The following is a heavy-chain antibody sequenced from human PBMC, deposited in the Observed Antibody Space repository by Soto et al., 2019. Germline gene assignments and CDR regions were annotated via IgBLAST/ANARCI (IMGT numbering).Heavy chain of an antibody. D-gene: IGHD2-8*01. Sequence: ASVKVSCKASGYSFTDYHIHWVRQAPGQGLEWLGRINPKSGGTSTAQKFQGWVTMTRDRSISAVYMELTRLRSDDTAVYFCARGHSTDCSNGVCSFFYNHEMDVWGQGTTVTVSS. J-gene: IGHJ6*02. CDR1: GYSFTDYH. CDR3: ARGHSTDCSNGVCSFFYNHEMDV. CDR2: INPKSGGT. V-gene: IGHV1-2*04.